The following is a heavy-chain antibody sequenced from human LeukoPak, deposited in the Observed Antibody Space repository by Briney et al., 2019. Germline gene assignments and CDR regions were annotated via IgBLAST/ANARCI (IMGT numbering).Heavy chain of an antibody. CDR2: IYTSGST. V-gene: IGHV4-4*07. Sequence: PSETLSLTCTVSGGSISSYYWSWIRQPAGKGLEWIGRIYTSGSTNYNPSLKSRVTMSVDTSKNQFSLKLSSATAADTAVYYCAREGDYDYVWGSYRYTPHFDYWGQGTLVTVSS. J-gene: IGHJ4*02. CDR3: AREGDYDYVWGSYRYTPHFDY. CDR1: GGSISSYY. D-gene: IGHD3-16*02.